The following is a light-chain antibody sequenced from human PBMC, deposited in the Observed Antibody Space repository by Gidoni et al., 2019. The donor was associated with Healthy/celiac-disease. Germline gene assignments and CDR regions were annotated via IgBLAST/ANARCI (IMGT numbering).Light chain of an antibody. J-gene: IGLJ2*01. CDR1: SSNIGGYNY. CDR2: DVS. Sequence: QSALTQPASVSGSPGQSITISCTGTSSNIGGYNYVSWYQQHPGKAPELMIYDVSNRPSGVSNRFSGSKSGNTASLTISGLRAEDEADYYCSSYTSSNTVLFGGGTKLTVL. CDR3: SSYTSSNTVL. V-gene: IGLV2-14*03.